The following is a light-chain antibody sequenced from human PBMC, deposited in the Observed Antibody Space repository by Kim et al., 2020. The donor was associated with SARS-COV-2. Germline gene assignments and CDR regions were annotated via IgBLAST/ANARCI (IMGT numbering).Light chain of an antibody. J-gene: IGKJ1*01. CDR3: QQYNNWPPWT. CDR2: GAS. Sequence: SPVERTTLAGRASQSVSSNLAWYQQKPGQAPRLLIYGASTRATGIPARFSGSGSGTEFTLTISSLQSEDFAVYYCQQYNNWPPWTFGQGTKVDIK. V-gene: IGKV3-15*01. CDR1: QSVSSN.